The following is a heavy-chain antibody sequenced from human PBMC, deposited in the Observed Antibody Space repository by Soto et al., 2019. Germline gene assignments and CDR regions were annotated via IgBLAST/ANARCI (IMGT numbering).Heavy chain of an antibody. V-gene: IGHV4-34*01. J-gene: IGHJ4*02. Sequence: QVQLQQWGAGLLKPSETLSLTCAVSGGSFSGYYWSWIRQPPGKGLEWIGEINHSGSTNYNPSLKSRDTISVDTSKNQFSLKLSSVTAADTAGYYCASYDILTYYFYYWGQGTLVTVSS. CDR1: GGSFSGYY. CDR3: ASYDILTYYFYY. D-gene: IGHD3-9*01. CDR2: INHSGST.